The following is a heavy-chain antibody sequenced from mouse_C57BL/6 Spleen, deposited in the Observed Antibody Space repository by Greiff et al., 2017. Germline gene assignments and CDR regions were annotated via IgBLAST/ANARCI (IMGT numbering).Heavy chain of an antibody. CDR2: IFPGNSDT. J-gene: IGHJ1*03. V-gene: IGHV1-5*01. D-gene: IGHD2-5*01. CDR1: GYTFTSYW. CDR3: TRKRYSNYDWYFDV. Sequence: EVQLQQSGTVLARPGASVKMSCKTSGYTFTSYWMHWVKQRPGQGLEWIGAIFPGNSDTSYNQKFKGKAKLTAVTSASTAYMELSSLTNEDSAVYYCTRKRYSNYDWYFDVWGTGTTVTVSS.